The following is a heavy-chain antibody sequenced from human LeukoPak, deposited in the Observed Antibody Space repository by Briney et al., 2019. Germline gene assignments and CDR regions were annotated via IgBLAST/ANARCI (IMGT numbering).Heavy chain of an antibody. CDR1: GYTFSNFW. CDR2: IYPGDSDT. V-gene: IGHV5-51*01. CDR3: ARGRGGFRGYENFDF. J-gene: IGHJ4*02. Sequence: GESLKISCKVSGYTFSNFWIGWVRQTPGKGLEWMGVIYPGDSDTRYNPSFKGQVTISADKSIRTAYVQWGSLKASDTGLYYCARGRGGFRGYENFDFWGQGTLVTVSS. D-gene: IGHD5-12*01.